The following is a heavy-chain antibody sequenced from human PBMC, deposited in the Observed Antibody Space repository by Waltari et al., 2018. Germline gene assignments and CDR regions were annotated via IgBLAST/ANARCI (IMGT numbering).Heavy chain of an antibody. Sequence: QEHLVESGGGVVQPGRSLRLSCAGSGIPFRCYAIHWVRQTPGKGLELVAVTSYDGENKNYGDSVKGRFTISRDNSKNTVYLQMDSLSTEDTAVYYCAALAAAGPADYWGQGALVTVSS. CDR2: TSYDGENK. CDR3: AALAAAGPADY. J-gene: IGHJ4*02. CDR1: GIPFRCYA. D-gene: IGHD6-13*01. V-gene: IGHV3-30*03.